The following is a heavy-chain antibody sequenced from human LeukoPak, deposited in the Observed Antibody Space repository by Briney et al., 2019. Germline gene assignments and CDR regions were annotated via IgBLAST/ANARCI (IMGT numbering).Heavy chain of an antibody. J-gene: IGHJ4*02. Sequence: ASVKVSCKASGYTFTSYGISWVRQAPGQGLEWMGWINPNSGGTNYAQKFQGRVTMTRDTSISTAYMELSRLRSDDTAVYYCARGTPSHYYDSSGYYYAARVPSDYWGQGTLVTVSS. V-gene: IGHV1-2*02. CDR1: GYTFTSYG. CDR2: INPNSGGT. CDR3: ARGTPSHYYDSSGYYYAARVPSDY. D-gene: IGHD3-22*01.